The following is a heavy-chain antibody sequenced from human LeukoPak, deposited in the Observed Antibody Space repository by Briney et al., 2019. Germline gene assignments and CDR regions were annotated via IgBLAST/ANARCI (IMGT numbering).Heavy chain of an antibody. CDR2: IKQDGSEK. V-gene: IGHV3-7*01. CDR1: GFTFSSYW. CDR3: ARDWRLDWFDP. Sequence: PGGSLRLSCAGSGFTFSSYWMSWVRQAPGKGLEWVAIIKQDGSEKYYVDSVKGRFTISRDNAKNSLYLQMNSLRAEDTAVYYCARDWRLDWFDPWGQGTLVTVSS. J-gene: IGHJ5*02. D-gene: IGHD3-3*01.